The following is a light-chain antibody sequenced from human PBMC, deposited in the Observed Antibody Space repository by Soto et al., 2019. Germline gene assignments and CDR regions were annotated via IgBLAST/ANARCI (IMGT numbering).Light chain of an antibody. CDR1: HSVGTK. J-gene: IGKJ4*01. V-gene: IGKV3-11*01. CDR2: DSS. CDR3: QQRSNWPLT. Sequence: EIVITQSPATLSVSPGETATLSCRASHSVGTKLAWYQQRPGQAPRLLIYDSSNRATGIPARFSGSGSGTDFSLIISSLETEDFAVYYCQQRSNWPLTFGGGTKVDI.